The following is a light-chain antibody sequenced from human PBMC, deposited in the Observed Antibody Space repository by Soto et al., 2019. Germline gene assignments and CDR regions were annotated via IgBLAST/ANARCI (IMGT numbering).Light chain of an antibody. CDR1: SSDIGDYHY. CDR2: EVI. J-gene: IGLJ1*01. V-gene: IGLV2-14*01. Sequence: QSALTQPASGSASPGQSITISCTGTSSDIGDYHYVSWYQQHPGKAPKLIIYEVINRPSGVSDRFSGSKSGNTASLTISGLQSEDEADYYCTSYTTINTYIFGTGTKVTVL. CDR3: TSYTTINTYI.